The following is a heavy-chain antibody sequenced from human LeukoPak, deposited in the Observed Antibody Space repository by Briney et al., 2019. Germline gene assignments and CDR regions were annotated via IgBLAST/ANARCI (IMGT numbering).Heavy chain of an antibody. D-gene: IGHD3-16*01. CDR2: INHSGST. V-gene: IGHV4-34*01. J-gene: IGHJ5*02. Sequence: PSETLSLTCAVYGGSFSGYYWSWIRQPPGKGLEWIGEINHSGSTNYNPSLKSRVTISVDTSKNQSSLKLSSVTAADTAVYYCARGGDTAAVNSNWFDPWGQGTLVTVSS. CDR1: GGSFSGYY. CDR3: ARGGDTAAVNSNWFDP.